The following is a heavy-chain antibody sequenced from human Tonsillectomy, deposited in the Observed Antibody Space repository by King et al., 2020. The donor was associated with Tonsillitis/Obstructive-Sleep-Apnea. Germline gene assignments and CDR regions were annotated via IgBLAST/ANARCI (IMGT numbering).Heavy chain of an antibody. V-gene: IGHV4-31*03. CDR2: IYYSGTT. J-gene: IGHJ4*02. D-gene: IGHD3-10*01. Sequence: VQLQESGPGLVKPSKTLSLTCTVSCGSISSGGYYLSWIRQPPGKGLVWIGYIYYSGTTSYNPSLKNRVTISADTSKNQVSLKLSSVTAADAAVYYCARSGSIFPRDWGQGTLVTVSS. CDR3: ARSGSIFPRD. CDR1: CGSISSGGYY.